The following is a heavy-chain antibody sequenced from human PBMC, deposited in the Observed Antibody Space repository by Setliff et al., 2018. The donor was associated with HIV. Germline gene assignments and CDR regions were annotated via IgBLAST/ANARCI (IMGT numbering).Heavy chain of an antibody. CDR2: ISAYNGNT. CDR3: ARDLTSLSHVWQFLEWNPAPYYYYGMDV. V-gene: IGHV1-18*01. Sequence: ASVKVSCKASGYNFTSYGISWVRQAPGQGLEWMGWISAYNGNTNYAQKLQGRVTMTTDTSTSTAYMELRSLRSDDTAVYSCARDLTSLSHVWQFLEWNPAPYYYYGMDVWGQGTTVTVSS. J-gene: IGHJ6*02. CDR1: GYNFTSYG. D-gene: IGHD3-3*01.